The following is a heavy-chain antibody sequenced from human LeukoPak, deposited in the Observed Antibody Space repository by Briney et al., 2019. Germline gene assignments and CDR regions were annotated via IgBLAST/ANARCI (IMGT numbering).Heavy chain of an antibody. CDR1: GGSMSSGSYY. CDR3: ARGTSGSADY. V-gene: IGHV4-61*02. D-gene: IGHD3-10*01. CDR2: IYTSGST. J-gene: IGHJ4*02. Sequence: SETLSLTCTVSGGSMSSGSYYWSWIRQPAGKGLEWIGRIYTSGSTNYNPSLKSRVTISVDTSKNQFSLKLSSVTAADTAVYCCARGTSGSADYWGQGTLVTVSS.